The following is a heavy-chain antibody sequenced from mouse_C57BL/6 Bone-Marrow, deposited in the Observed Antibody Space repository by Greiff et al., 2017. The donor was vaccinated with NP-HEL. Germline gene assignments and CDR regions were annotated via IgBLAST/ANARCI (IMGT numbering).Heavy chain of an antibody. CDR1: GYSFTSYY. CDR2: IYPGSGNT. J-gene: IGHJ2*01. D-gene: IGHD2-4*01. Sequence: VMLVESGPELVKPGASVKISCKASGYSFTSYYIHWVKQRPGQGLEWIGWIYPGSGNTKYNEKFKGKATLTADTSSSTAYMQLSSLTSEDSAVYYCARADYAPYFDYWGQGTTLTVSS. CDR3: ARADYAPYFDY. V-gene: IGHV1-66*01.